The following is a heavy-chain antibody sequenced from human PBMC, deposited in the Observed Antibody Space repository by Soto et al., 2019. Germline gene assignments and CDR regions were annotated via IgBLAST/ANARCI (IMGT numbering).Heavy chain of an antibody. Sequence: SVKVSCKASGGTFSSYAISWVRQAPGQGLEWMGGIIPIFGTANYAQKFQGRVTITADESTSTAHMELSSLRSEDTAVYYCARVLRYFDWLLTPNYYYGMDVWGQGTTVTVSS. D-gene: IGHD3-9*01. J-gene: IGHJ6*02. V-gene: IGHV1-69*13. CDR2: IIPIFGTA. CDR3: ARVLRYFDWLLTPNYYYGMDV. CDR1: GGTFSSYA.